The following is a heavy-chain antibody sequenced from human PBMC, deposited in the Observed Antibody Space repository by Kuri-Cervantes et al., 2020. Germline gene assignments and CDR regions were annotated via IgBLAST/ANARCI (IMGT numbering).Heavy chain of an antibody. J-gene: IGHJ3*01. CDR2: INHSGGT. CDR3: ARPAPYCSHGTCYSFRNGRAFTV. CDR1: GGPFSAHY. Sequence: GSLRLSCAVYGGPFSAHYWSWIRQPPGKGLECIGEINHSGGTNNNPSLRSRVTISVDTSKNQFSLKLNSVTAADTAVYYCARPAPYCSHGTCYSFRNGRAFTVWGQGTMVTVSS. V-gene: IGHV4-34*01. D-gene: IGHD2-15*01.